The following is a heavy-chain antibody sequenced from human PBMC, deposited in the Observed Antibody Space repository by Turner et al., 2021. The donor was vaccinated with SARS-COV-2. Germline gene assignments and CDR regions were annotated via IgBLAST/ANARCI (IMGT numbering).Heavy chain of an antibody. J-gene: IGHJ6*02. CDR2: ISRNIGSI. Sequence: EVQLVESGGGFVQPGGSLRLSCAASGFTFDDYAMHWVRQAPGKGLEWVSGISRNIGSIGYADSVKGRFTISRDNAKNSLYLQMNSLRAEDTALYYCAKAYNDFWSGYYTYGMDVWGQGTTVTVSS. D-gene: IGHD3-3*01. CDR3: AKAYNDFWSGYYTYGMDV. CDR1: GFTFDDYA. V-gene: IGHV3-9*01.